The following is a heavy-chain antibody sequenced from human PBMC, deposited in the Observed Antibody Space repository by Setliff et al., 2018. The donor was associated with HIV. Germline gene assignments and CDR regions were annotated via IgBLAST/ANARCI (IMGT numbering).Heavy chain of an antibody. CDR3: AIRGSSGWYVGGYFDY. V-gene: IGHV4-61*02. CDR2: IYTSGST. CDR1: GGSISSGTSY. D-gene: IGHD6-19*01. J-gene: IGHJ4*02. Sequence: PSETLSLTCTVSGGSISSGTSYWSWIRQPAEKGLEWIGRIYTSGSTNYNPSLKSRVSISVDTSKNRFSLKLSSVTAADTAVYYCAIRGSSGWYVGGYFDYWGQGTLVTVSS.